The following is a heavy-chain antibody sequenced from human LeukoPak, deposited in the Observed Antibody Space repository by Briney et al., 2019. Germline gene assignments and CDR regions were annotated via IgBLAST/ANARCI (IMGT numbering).Heavy chain of an antibody. Sequence: SETLSLTCTVSGGSISSSSYYWGWIRQPPGKGLEWIGSIYYSGSTYYNPSLESRVTISVDTSKNQFSLKLSSVTAADTAVYYCAREAIVVVPAAIYNWFDPWGQGTLVTVSS. CDR3: AREAIVVVPAAIYNWFDP. V-gene: IGHV4-39*07. CDR1: GGSISSSSYY. J-gene: IGHJ5*02. CDR2: IYYSGST. D-gene: IGHD2-2*02.